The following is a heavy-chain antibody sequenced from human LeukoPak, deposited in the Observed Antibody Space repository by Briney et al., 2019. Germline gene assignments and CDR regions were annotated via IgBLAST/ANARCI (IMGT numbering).Heavy chain of an antibody. CDR2: ISGSGGNT. Sequence: GGSLRLSCAASGFTFSSYAMSWVRQAPGKGLEWVSAISGSGGNTYYADSVKGRFTISRDNSKNTLYLHMNSLRAEDTAVYYCAKDHGSSLDYFDYWGQGTLVTVSS. CDR3: AKDHGSSLDYFDY. CDR1: GFTFSSYA. J-gene: IGHJ4*02. V-gene: IGHV3-23*01. D-gene: IGHD6-6*01.